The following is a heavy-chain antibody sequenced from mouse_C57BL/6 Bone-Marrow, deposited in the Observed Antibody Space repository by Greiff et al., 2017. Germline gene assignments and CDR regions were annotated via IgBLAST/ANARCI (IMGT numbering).Heavy chain of an antibody. CDR2: INYDGSST. Sequence: EVKLMESEGGLVQPGSSMKLSCTASGFTFSDYYMAWVRQVPEKGLEWVANINYDGSSTYYLDSLKSRFIISRDNAKNILYLQMSSLKSEDTATYYCARAASYGSSLYWYFDVWGTGTTVTVSS. CDR3: ARAASYGSSLYWYFDV. D-gene: IGHD1-1*01. J-gene: IGHJ1*03. CDR1: GFTFSDYY. V-gene: IGHV5-16*01.